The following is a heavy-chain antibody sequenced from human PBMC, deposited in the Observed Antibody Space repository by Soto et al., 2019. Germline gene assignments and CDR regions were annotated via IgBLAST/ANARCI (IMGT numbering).Heavy chain of an antibody. CDR2: INHSGST. CDR1: GGSFSGYY. V-gene: IGHV4-34*01. D-gene: IGHD2-21*02. J-gene: IGHJ6*04. CDR3: ARGRLDGGNSANNYYYYGMDV. Sequence: SETLSLTCAVYGGSFSGYYWSWIRQPPGKGLEWIGEINHSGSTNYNPSLKSRVTISVVTSKNQFSLKLSSVTAADTAVYYCARGRLDGGNSANNYYYYGMDVWGEGTTVTGSS.